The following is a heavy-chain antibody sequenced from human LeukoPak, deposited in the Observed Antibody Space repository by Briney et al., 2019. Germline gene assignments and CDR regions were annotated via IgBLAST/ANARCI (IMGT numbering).Heavy chain of an antibody. J-gene: IGHJ2*01. Sequence: HPGGSLRLSCAASRFTFSRYWMSWVRQAPGKGLEWVANIKHDGLEKYSVDSVKGRFTISRGNAKNSLYLQMNSLRAEDTAVYYCARDDSTGSHYFDLWGRGTLVTVSS. V-gene: IGHV3-7*01. CDR2: IKHDGLEK. CDR1: RFTFSRYW. D-gene: IGHD2-8*02. CDR3: ARDDSTGSHYFDL.